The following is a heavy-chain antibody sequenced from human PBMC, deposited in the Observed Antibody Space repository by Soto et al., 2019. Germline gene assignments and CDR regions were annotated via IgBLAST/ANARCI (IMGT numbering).Heavy chain of an antibody. J-gene: IGHJ6*02. CDR2: IYHSGST. V-gene: IGHV4-4*02. CDR3: ASASLRRITIFGVVMTDYYYYGMDV. D-gene: IGHD3-3*01. Sequence: LQPPGKGLEWIGEIYHSGSTNYNPSLKSRVTISVDKSKNQFSLKLSSVTAADTAVYYCASASLRRITIFGVVMTDYYYYGMDVWGQGTTVTVSS.